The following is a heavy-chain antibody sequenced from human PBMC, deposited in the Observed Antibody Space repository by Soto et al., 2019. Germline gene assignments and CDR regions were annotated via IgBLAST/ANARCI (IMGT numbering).Heavy chain of an antibody. V-gene: IGHV1-69*06. Sequence: QVQLVQSGAEVKKPGSSVKVSCKASGGTFSSYAISWVRQAPGQGLEWMGGIIPIFGTANSAQKFQGRVTITADKSTSTAYMELSSLRSEDTAVYYCARAVVPAAIAYYYYGMDVWGQGTTVTVSS. CDR2: IIPIFGTA. D-gene: IGHD2-2*01. J-gene: IGHJ6*02. CDR1: GGTFSSYA. CDR3: ARAVVPAAIAYYYYGMDV.